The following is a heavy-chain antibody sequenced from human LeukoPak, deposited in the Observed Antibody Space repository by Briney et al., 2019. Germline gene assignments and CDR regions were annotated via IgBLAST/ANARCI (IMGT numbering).Heavy chain of an antibody. CDR3: TRAYWIGFHFDS. V-gene: IGHV4-30-4*01. CDR1: GGSISSGDYF. J-gene: IGHJ4*02. CDR2: IYYSGTT. D-gene: IGHD3-3*01. Sequence: PSETLSLTCSVSGGSISSGDYFWTWIRQPPGKGLEYIGYIYYSGTTYYNPSLKSRITMSVDMSANQFSLRLTSVSAADAAVYYCTRAYWIGFHFDSWGQGILVSVSS.